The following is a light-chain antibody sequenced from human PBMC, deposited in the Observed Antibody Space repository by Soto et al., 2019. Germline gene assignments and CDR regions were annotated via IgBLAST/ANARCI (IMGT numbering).Light chain of an antibody. J-gene: IGKJ5*01. V-gene: IGKV3-20*01. CDR3: QQYGSSPMT. CDR2: GAS. Sequence: EIVLTQSPATLSLSPGETATLSFRASQSVSNNYLAWYQQKPGQAPRLLIYGASSRATGIPDRFSGSGSGTDFTLTSSRLQPEDFAVYYCQQYGSSPMTFGQGTRLEIK. CDR1: QSVSNNY.